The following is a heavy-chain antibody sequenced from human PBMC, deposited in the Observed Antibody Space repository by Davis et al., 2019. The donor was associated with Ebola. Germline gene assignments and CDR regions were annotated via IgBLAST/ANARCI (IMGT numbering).Heavy chain of an antibody. J-gene: IGHJ6*02. V-gene: IGHV3-21*01. Sequence: GGSLRLSCAASGFTFSTYTMTWVRQAPGKGLEWVSSIISSSTYIYYADSVKGRFTISRENAKNSLYLQMNSLRAEDTAVYYCARALGSVVANGVDVWGQGTTVTVSS. CDR2: IISSSTYI. CDR1: GFTFSTYT. CDR3: ARALGSVVANGVDV. D-gene: IGHD2-15*01.